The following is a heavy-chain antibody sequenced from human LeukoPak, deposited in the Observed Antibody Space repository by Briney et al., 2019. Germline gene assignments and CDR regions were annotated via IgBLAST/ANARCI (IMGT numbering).Heavy chain of an antibody. Sequence: SETLSLTCTISAGSISSFYWSWIRQPPGKGLEWIGYIYYSGNTKYSPSLKSRVTISVDTSKNQFSLKLSSVTAADTAVYFCARARYSFSWDYFDYWGQGALVTVSS. J-gene: IGHJ4*02. CDR2: IYYSGNT. V-gene: IGHV4-59*01. CDR1: AGSISSFY. CDR3: ARARYSFSWDYFDY. D-gene: IGHD6-6*01.